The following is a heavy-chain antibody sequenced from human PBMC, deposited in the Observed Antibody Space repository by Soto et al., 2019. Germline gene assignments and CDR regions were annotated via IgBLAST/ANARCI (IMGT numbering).Heavy chain of an antibody. CDR2: INPNSGGT. D-gene: IGHD3-3*01. V-gene: IGHV1-2*04. CDR1: GYTFTGYY. Sequence: QVQLVQSGAEVKKPGASVKVSCKASGYTFTGYYMHWVRQAPGQGLEWMGWINPNSGGTNYAQKFQGWVTMARDTSISTAYMELSRLRSYDTAVYYCARCATMFGVVIKGMDVWGQGTTVTVSS. J-gene: IGHJ6*02. CDR3: ARCATMFGVVIKGMDV.